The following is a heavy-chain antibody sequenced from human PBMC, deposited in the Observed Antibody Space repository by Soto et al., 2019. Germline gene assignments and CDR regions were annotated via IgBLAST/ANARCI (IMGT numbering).Heavy chain of an antibody. CDR3: AKDLWSQYCSGGSCQNYYYYGMDV. CDR2: ISYDGSNK. Sequence: QVQLVESGGGVVQPGRSLRLSCAASGFTFSSYGMHWVRQAPGKGLEWVAVISYDGSNKYYADSVKGRFTISRDNSKNTLYLQMNSLRAEDTAAYYCAKDLWSQYCSGGSCQNYYYYGMDVWGQGTTVTVSS. D-gene: IGHD2-15*01. V-gene: IGHV3-30*18. CDR1: GFTFSSYG. J-gene: IGHJ6*02.